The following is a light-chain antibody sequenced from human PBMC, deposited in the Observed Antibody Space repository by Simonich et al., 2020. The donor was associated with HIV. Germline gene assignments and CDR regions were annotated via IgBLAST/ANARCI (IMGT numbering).Light chain of an antibody. V-gene: IGKV3-15*01. Sequence: EIVMTQSPATLSVSPGERPPLPCRARQSVSSNLAWYQQKPGQAPRLLIYGASTRATGIPARFSGSGSGTEFTLTISSMQSEDFAVYYCQQYNNWPRTFGQGTKVEIK. J-gene: IGKJ1*01. CDR2: GAS. CDR1: QSVSSN. CDR3: QQYNNWPRT.